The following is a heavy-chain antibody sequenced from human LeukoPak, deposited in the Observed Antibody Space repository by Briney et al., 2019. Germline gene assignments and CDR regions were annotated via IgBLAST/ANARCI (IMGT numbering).Heavy chain of an antibody. D-gene: IGHD3-10*01. CDR2: ISYSGST. Sequence: SETLSLTCAVSSASISSYYWSWIRQPPGKGLEWIGYISYSGSTNYNPSLKSRVTISVDTSKNQFSLKLSSVTAADTAVYYCARGGDAFDIWGQGTMVTVSS. V-gene: IGHV4-59*01. CDR3: ARGGDAFDI. CDR1: SASISSYY. J-gene: IGHJ3*02.